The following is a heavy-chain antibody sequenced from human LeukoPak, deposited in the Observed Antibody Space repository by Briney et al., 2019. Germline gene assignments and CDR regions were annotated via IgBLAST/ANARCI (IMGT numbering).Heavy chain of an antibody. J-gene: IGHJ1*01. Sequence: GGSLILSCAASGFTFSSYGMHWVRQAPGKGLEWVAVISYDGSNKYYADSVKGRFTISRDNSKNTLYLQMNSLRPEDTAVYYCAKDRSSGWYSFQHWGQGTLVSVPS. V-gene: IGHV3-30*18. CDR1: GFTFSSYG. CDR2: ISYDGSNK. CDR3: AKDRSSGWYSFQH. D-gene: IGHD6-19*01.